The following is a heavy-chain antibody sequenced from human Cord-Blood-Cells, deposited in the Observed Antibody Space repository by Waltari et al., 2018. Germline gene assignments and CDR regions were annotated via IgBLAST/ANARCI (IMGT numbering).Heavy chain of an antibody. Sequence: QVQLVESGGGVVQPGRSLRLSCAASGFTFSSYAMHWVRQAPGKGLGWVAVISYDGSNKYYADSVKGRFTISRDNSKNTLYLQMNSLRAEDTAVYYCARGGDSGSYFDYWGQGTLVTVSS. CDR3: ARGGDSGSYFDY. V-gene: IGHV3-30*01. CDR2: ISYDGSNK. J-gene: IGHJ4*02. D-gene: IGHD1-26*01. CDR1: GFTFSSYA.